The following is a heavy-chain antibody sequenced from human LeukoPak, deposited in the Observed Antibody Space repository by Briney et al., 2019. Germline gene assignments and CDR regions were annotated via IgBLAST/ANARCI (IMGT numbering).Heavy chain of an antibody. J-gene: IGHJ4*02. V-gene: IGHV3-33*01. CDR2: IWYDGSKR. CDR1: GFTFSNHG. D-gene: IGHD3-10*01. CDR3: ARDLGNFGSGTSYHDY. Sequence: PGGSLRLSCTASGFTFSNHGLHWVRQAPGKGLEWMALIWYDGSKRYYADSVQGRFTISRDDSKNTLFLQMNSLRAEDTAVYYCARDLGNFGSGTSYHDYWGQGTLVTVSS.